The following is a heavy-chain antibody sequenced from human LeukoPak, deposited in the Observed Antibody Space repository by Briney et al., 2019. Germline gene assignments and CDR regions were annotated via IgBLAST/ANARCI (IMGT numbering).Heavy chain of an antibody. Sequence: LSLTCAVSGGSISSSNWWSWVRQPPGKGLEWVSYISSSGSTIYYADSVKGRFTISRDNAKNSLYLQMNSLRAEDTAVYYCARGLHYYYDSSGYYGYWGQGTLVTVSS. CDR2: ISSSGSTI. CDR1: GGSISSSN. CDR3: ARGLHYYYDSSGYYGY. J-gene: IGHJ4*02. D-gene: IGHD3-22*01. V-gene: IGHV3-48*03.